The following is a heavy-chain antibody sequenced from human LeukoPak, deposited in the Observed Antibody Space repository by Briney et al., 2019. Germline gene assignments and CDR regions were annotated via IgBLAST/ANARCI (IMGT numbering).Heavy chain of an antibody. Sequence: SETLSLTCTVSGGSISSSSYYWGWIRQPPGKGLEWIGSIYYSGSTYYNPSLKSRVTISVDTSKNQLSLKLSSVTAADTAVYYCASYTSITMIVVVMYAFDIWGQGTMVTVSS. CDR3: ASYTSITMIVVVMYAFDI. V-gene: IGHV4-39*01. CDR1: GGSISSSSYY. J-gene: IGHJ3*02. D-gene: IGHD3-22*01. CDR2: IYYSGST.